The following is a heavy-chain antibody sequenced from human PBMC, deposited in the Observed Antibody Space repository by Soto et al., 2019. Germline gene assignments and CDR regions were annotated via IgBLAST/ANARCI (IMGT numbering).Heavy chain of an antibody. Sequence: QLQLQESGPGLVKPSETLSLTCTVSGGSISRSSYYWVWIRQPPGKGLEWIGSINYSGSTYYNPSLKSRVTIAVATSKNQFSLKLSSVTAADTAVYYCARSHGGVWFGELLSRRSNANGMDVWGQGTTVTVSS. J-gene: IGHJ6*02. V-gene: IGHV4-39*01. CDR3: ARSHGGVWFGELLSRRSNANGMDV. D-gene: IGHD3-10*01. CDR1: GGSISRSSYY. CDR2: INYSGST.